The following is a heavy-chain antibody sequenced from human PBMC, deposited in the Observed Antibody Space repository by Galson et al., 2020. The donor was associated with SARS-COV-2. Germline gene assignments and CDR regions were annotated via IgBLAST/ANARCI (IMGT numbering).Heavy chain of an antibody. CDR2: ISYEGSVK. Sequence: GGSLRLSCAVSGFNFNNHAMQWVRQAPGKGLEWVAYISYEGSVKLYADAVKGRFTISRDTSKKTLHLQMNSLGLDDTAVYYCAKRSGWFGIHLKPSAMDGWGQGTTGNVS. CDR3: AKRSGWFGIHLKPSAMDG. V-gene: IGHV3-30*18. J-gene: IGHJ6*02. D-gene: IGHD6-19*01. CDR1: GFNFNNHA.